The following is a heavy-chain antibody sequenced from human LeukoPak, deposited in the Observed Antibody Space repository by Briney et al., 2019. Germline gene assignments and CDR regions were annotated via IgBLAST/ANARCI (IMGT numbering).Heavy chain of an antibody. V-gene: IGHV4-39*01. CDR2: IYYSGST. CDR1: GGSVTSSSYY. D-gene: IGHD6-19*01. Sequence: SETLSLTCTVSGGSVTSSSYYWAWIRQPPGKGLEWIGGIYYSGSTSYNPSLKSRVTISVDTSKSQFSLKLTSVTAADTAVYYCARQPEGAVAGPVDYWGQGTLVTVSP. CDR3: ARQPEGAVAGPVDY. J-gene: IGHJ4*02.